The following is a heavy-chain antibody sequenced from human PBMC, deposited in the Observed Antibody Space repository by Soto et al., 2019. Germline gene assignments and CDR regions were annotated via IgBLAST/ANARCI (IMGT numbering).Heavy chain of an antibody. CDR1: GGSISSYY. CDR2: IYYSGST. J-gene: IGHJ6*02. V-gene: IGHV4-59*13. D-gene: IGHD1-26*01. Sequence: ETLSLTCTVSGGSISSYYWSWIRQPPGKGLEWIGYIYYSGSTNYNPSLKSRVTISVDASKNQFSLKLSSVTAADTAVYYCARDQGATTFYYYYGMDVWGQGTTVTVSS. CDR3: ARDQGATTFYYYYGMDV.